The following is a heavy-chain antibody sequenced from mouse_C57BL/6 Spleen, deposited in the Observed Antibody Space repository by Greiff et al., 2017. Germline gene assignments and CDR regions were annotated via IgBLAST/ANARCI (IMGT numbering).Heavy chain of an antibody. Sequence: VQLQQSGPELVKPGASVKISCKASGYTFTDYYMNWVKQSHGKSLEWIGDINPNNGGTSYNQKFKGKATLTVDKSSSTAYMELRSLTSEDSAVYYCARSDDYGDFDYWGQGTTLTVSS. CDR1: GYTFTDYY. V-gene: IGHV1-26*01. J-gene: IGHJ2*01. CDR3: ARSDDYGDFDY. CDR2: INPNNGGT. D-gene: IGHD2-4*01.